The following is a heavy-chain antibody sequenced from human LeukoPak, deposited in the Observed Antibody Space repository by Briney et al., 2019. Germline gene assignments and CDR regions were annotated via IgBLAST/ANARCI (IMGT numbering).Heavy chain of an antibody. J-gene: IGHJ3*01. CDR2: INRDGSES. V-gene: IGHV3-7*01. Sequence: PGGSLRISCTASEFTFRNFWKRWVRQAPGKGLEWVANINRDGSESYYVDSVKGRFTASRDNAKNSLFLQVHSLRAEDTAVYFCATEGMPDSLRPFDVWGQGTLVTVSS. CDR3: ATEGMPDSLRPFDV. CDR1: EFTFRNFW. D-gene: IGHD3-16*01.